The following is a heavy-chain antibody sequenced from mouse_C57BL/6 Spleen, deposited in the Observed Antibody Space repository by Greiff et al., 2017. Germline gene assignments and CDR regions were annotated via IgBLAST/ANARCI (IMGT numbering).Heavy chain of an antibody. CDR2: ISSGGSYT. CDR1: GFTFSSYG. V-gene: IGHV5-6*01. J-gene: IGHJ3*01. CDR3: ARLYSTWFAY. Sequence: EVQRVESGGDLVKPGGSLKLSCAASGFTFSSYGMSWVRQTPDKRLEWVATISSGGSYTYYPDSVKGRFTISRDNAKNTLYLQMSSLKSEDTAMYYCARLYSTWFAYWGQGTLVTVSA. D-gene: IGHD2-5*01.